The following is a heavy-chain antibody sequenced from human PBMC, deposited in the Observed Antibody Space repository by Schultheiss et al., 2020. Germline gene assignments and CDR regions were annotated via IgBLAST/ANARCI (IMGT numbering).Heavy chain of an antibody. J-gene: IGHJ6*02. CDR2: IYTSGST. CDR3: ARGSGNCSGGSCYSYYYYGMDV. D-gene: IGHD2-15*01. CDR1: GGSISSYY. Sequence: SATLSLTCTVSGGSISSYYWSWIRQPAGKGLEWIGRIYTSGSTNYNPSLKSRVTISVDTSKNQFSLKLSSVTAADTAVYYCARGSGNCSGGSCYSYYYYGMDVWGQGTTVT. V-gene: IGHV4-4*07.